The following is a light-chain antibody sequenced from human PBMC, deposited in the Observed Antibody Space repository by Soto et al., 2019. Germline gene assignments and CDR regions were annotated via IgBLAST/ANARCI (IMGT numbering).Light chain of an antibody. CDR1: SSDIGAYDY. V-gene: IGLV2-14*01. CDR3: QSYDSSLSGLEV. CDR2: EVN. Sequence: QSALTQPASLSGSPGQSITISCTGTSSDIGAYDYVSWFQQHPGKAPKLMISEVNNRPSGVSNRFSGSKSGNTAYLTISGLQVEDEADYYCQSYDSSLSGLEVFGTGTKLTVL. J-gene: IGLJ1*01.